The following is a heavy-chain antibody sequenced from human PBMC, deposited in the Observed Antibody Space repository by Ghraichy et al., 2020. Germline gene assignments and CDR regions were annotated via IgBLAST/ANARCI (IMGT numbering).Heavy chain of an antibody. D-gene: IGHD6-13*01. V-gene: IGHV2-70*11. J-gene: IGHJ6*03. CDR3: ARTRIAAAGTWYYYMDV. Sequence: SGPTLVKPTQTLTLTCTFSGFSLSTSGMCVSWIRQPPGKALEWLARIDWDDDKYYSTSLKTRLTISKDTSQNQVVLTMTNMDPVDTATYYCARTRIAAAGTWYYYMDVWGKGTTVTVSS. CDR2: IDWDDDK. CDR1: GFSLSTSGMC.